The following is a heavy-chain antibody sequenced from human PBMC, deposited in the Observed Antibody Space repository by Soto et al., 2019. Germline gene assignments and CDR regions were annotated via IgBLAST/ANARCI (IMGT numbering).Heavy chain of an antibody. CDR2: TRDRSRSYTM. Sequence: EVQLVESGGGLVQPGGSLRLSCAASGFIFNDHYIDWVRQAPGKGLEWVSRTRDRSRSYTMEYAASVKGRFTISRDASKDSLYLQMNSLKTEDTAVYYCVRVRGDGWYHPDYWGQGALVTVSS. D-gene: IGHD6-19*01. V-gene: IGHV3-72*01. CDR3: VRVRGDGWYHPDY. J-gene: IGHJ4*02. CDR1: GFIFNDHY.